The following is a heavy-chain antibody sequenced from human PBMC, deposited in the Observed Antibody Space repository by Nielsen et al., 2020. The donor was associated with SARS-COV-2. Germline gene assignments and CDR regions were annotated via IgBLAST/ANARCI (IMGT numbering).Heavy chain of an antibody. CDR1: GVSFRTYS. CDR3: AKVGSGYYYSYFDY. D-gene: IGHD3-22*01. Sequence: GESLKISCAAAGVSFRTYSMSWVRQAPGKGLEWVSAISGASTYSAESVKGRFTISRDNSKNTLYLHMNSLRAEDTAVYFCAKVGSGYYYSYFDYWGQGTLVTVSS. V-gene: IGHV3-23*01. CDR2: ISGAST. J-gene: IGHJ4*02.